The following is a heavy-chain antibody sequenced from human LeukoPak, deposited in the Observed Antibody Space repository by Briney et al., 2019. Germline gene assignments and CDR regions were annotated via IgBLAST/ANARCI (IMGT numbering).Heavy chain of an antibody. CDR1: GFTFSSYA. CDR2: IKQDGSEK. CDR3: ARDDRFLEWTYYYYGMDV. J-gene: IGHJ6*02. V-gene: IGHV3-7*01. D-gene: IGHD3-3*01. Sequence: GGSLRLSCAASGFTFSSYAMHWVRQAPGKGLEWVANIKQDGSEKYYVDSVKGRFTISRDNAKNSLYLQMNSLRAEDTAVYYCARDDRFLEWTYYYYGMDVWGQGTTVTVSS.